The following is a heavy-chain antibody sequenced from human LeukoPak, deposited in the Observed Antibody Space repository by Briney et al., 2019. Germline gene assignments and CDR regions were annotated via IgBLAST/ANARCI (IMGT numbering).Heavy chain of an antibody. D-gene: IGHD6-19*01. Sequence: PSETLSLTCTVSGGSISSYYWSWIRQPAGKGLEWIGRIYTSGTNYNPSLKSRVTMSVDTSKNQFSLKLSSVTAADTAVYYCAREIGHWLVVGAFDIWGQGTMVTVSP. CDR2: IYTSGT. J-gene: IGHJ3*02. CDR1: GGSISSYY. V-gene: IGHV4-4*07. CDR3: AREIGHWLVVGAFDI.